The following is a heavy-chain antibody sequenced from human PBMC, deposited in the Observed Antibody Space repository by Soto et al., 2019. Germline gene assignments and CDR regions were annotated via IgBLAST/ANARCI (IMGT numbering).Heavy chain of an antibody. CDR2: IYYSGST. Sequence: SETLSLTCTVSGGSIGSYYRSWIRQPPGKGLEWIGYIYYSGSTNYNPSLKSRVTISVDTSKNQFSLKLGSVTASDTAVYYCARGIRFLEWLSPTNWGQGTLVTVSS. J-gene: IGHJ4*02. CDR3: ARGIRFLEWLSPTN. V-gene: IGHV4-59*01. CDR1: GGSIGSYY. D-gene: IGHD3-3*01.